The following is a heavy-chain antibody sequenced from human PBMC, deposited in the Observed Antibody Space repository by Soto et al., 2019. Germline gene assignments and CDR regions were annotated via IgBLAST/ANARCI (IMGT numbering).Heavy chain of an antibody. CDR1: GFVVKGYS. V-gene: IGHV3-73*01. Sequence: AEAGFVVKGYSMHWVRQASGKGLEWVGRIRSKANSYATAYAASVKGRFTISRDDSKNTAYLQMDSLKTEDTAVYYCTGYKVWYLARRGCGTPVTVS. CDR3: TGYKVWYLAR. CDR2: IRSKANSYAT. J-gene: IGHJ2*01. D-gene: IGHD1-20*01.